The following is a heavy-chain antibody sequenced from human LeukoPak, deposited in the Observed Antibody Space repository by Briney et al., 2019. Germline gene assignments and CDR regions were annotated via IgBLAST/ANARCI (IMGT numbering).Heavy chain of an antibody. J-gene: IGHJ4*02. CDR2: ILRNSGSI. CDR1: GFTFDDYA. D-gene: IGHD6-13*01. CDR3: VKDGGRHTGAAYY. Sequence: GRSLRLSCAASGFTFDDYAMHWVRQAPGKGLEWVSGILRNSGSIGYADSVKGRFTISRDDAKNSLYLQMNSLRAEDTALYYCVKDGGRHTGAAYYWGQGTLVSVSS. V-gene: IGHV3-9*01.